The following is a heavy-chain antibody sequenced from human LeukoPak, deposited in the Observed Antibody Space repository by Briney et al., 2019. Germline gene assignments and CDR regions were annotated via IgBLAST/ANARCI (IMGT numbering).Heavy chain of an antibody. J-gene: IGHJ6*02. CDR3: AKTKDNYYYYGMDV. CDR1: GFTFSNYA. Sequence: GGSLRLSCAVSGFTFSNYAMSWVRQAPGKGLEWVSAISGSGTSTYYADSVKGRFTISRDNSKNTLYLQMNSLRAEDTAAYYCAKTKDNYYYYGMDVWGQGTTVTVSS. V-gene: IGHV3-23*01. CDR2: ISGSGTST.